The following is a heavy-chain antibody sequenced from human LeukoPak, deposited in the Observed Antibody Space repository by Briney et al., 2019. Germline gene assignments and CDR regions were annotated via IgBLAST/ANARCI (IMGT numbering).Heavy chain of an antibody. J-gene: IGHJ6*02. D-gene: IGHD6-6*01. CDR3: ARHWQVAAWGPDYYYGMDV. CDR1: GGSISSSSFY. V-gene: IGHV4-39*01. CDR2: IYYSGSN. Sequence: SETLSLTCTVSGGSISSSSFYWGWIRQPPGKGLEWIGSIYYSGSNYYNPSLTSRVTISVDTSKNQFSLKLSSVTAADTAVYYCARHWQVAAWGPDYYYGMDVWGQGTTVTVSS.